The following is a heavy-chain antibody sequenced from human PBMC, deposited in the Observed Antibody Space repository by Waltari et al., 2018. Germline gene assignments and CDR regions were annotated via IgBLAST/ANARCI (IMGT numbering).Heavy chain of an antibody. J-gene: IGHJ4*02. Sequence: QVQLVQSGAEVKKPGSSVKVSCKASGGTFSSYAISWVRQAPGQGLEWMGGIIPIFGTANYEQKFQGRVTITADESTSTAYMELSSLRSEDTAVYYCARKGPEFGSGSYSPFDYWGQGTLVTVSS. CDR2: IIPIFGTA. CDR1: GGTFSSYA. V-gene: IGHV1-69*01. CDR3: ARKGPEFGSGSYSPFDY. D-gene: IGHD1-26*01.